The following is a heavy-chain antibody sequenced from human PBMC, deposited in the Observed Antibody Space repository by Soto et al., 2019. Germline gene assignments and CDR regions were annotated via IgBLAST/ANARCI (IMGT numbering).Heavy chain of an antibody. CDR3: AGGDNYYALGV. Sequence: QLQLMESGGGVVQPGRSLRLSCAASASTFSNYIMHWVRQAPGKGLEWVAFISYDGSNSNYADFVEGRFTISRDNPENMLYLQLRSLRPDDTAVYYCAGGDNYYALGVWGQGTTVIVSS. V-gene: IGHV3-30*04. CDR2: ISYDGSNS. J-gene: IGHJ6*02. CDR1: ASTFSNYI. D-gene: IGHD2-15*01.